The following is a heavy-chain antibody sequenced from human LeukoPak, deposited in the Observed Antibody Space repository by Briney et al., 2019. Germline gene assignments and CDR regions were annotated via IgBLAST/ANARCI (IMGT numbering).Heavy chain of an antibody. V-gene: IGHV1-24*01. D-gene: IGHD2-21*02. CDR2: FDPEDGET. J-gene: IGHJ4*02. CDR1: GYTLTELS. CDR3: ATGGQGDPLF. Sequence: ASVKVSCKVSGYTLTELSMHWVRQAPGKGLEWMGGFDPEDGETINAQKFQGRVTMTEDTSTDTAYMELSGLRSEDTAVYYCATGGQGDPLFWGQGTLVTVSS.